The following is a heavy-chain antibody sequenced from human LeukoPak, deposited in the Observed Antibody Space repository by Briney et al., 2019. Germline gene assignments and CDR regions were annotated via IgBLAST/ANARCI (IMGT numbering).Heavy chain of an antibody. V-gene: IGHV3-20*04. Sequence: PGGSLRLSCATSGFTFDDYGMNWVRQVPGKGLEWVSNINWNGRNVDYADSVKGRFTISRDKAKNSLHLQMNSLRAEDTAVYYCARSVVVVAAISFDYWGQGTLVTVSS. D-gene: IGHD2-15*01. CDR1: GFTFDDYG. CDR3: ARSVVVVAAISFDY. CDR2: INWNGRNV. J-gene: IGHJ4*02.